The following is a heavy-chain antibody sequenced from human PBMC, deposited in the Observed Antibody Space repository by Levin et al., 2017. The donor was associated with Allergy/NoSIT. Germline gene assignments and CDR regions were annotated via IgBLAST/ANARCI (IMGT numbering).Heavy chain of an antibody. D-gene: IGHD6-25*01. V-gene: IGHV1-46*01. CDR1: GNTFTTYY. CDR3: ARSQDSSGRGLIY. J-gene: IGHJ4*02. CDR2: LNPRGGST. Sequence: GASVKVSCKASGNTFTTYYLHWVRQAPGQGLEWMGILNPRGGSTSYAQKFQGRVTMTWDTSTSTFSIELSSLKSEDTAVYYCARSQDSSGRGLIYWGQGTLVTVSS.